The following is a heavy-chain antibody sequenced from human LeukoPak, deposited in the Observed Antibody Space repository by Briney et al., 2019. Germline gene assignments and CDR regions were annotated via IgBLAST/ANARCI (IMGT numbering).Heavy chain of an antibody. CDR2: ISGYNGKT. Sequence: ASVKVSCKPSDYTFTGYGIRWVQQAPGQRLKWTGWISGYNGKTNYGQKLQGRVTMTTETCTSTAYMELRSLRSDDTAVYYCARDGRSFMFDYWGQGTLVTVSA. J-gene: IGHJ4*02. CDR3: ARDGRSFMFDY. CDR1: DYTFTGYG. D-gene: IGHD3-16*01. V-gene: IGHV1-18*01.